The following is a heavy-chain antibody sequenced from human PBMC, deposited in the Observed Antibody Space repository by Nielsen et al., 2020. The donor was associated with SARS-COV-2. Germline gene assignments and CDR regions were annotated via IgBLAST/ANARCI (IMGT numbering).Heavy chain of an antibody. CDR2: INAGNGNT. CDR3: ARELYLHDYGDYYFDY. Sequence: WVRQAPGQRLEWMGWINAGNGNTKYSQKFQGRVTITADKSTSTAYMELSSLRSEDTAVYYCARELYLHDYGDYYFDYWGQGTLVTVSS. D-gene: IGHD4-17*01. J-gene: IGHJ4*02. V-gene: IGHV1-3*01.